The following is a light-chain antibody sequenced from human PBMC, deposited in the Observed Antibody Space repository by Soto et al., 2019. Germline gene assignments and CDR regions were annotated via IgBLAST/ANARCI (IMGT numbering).Light chain of an antibody. CDR3: QQYGSSPLT. J-gene: IGKJ4*01. CDR1: QSVSSSF. Sequence: EIVLTQSPGTLSLSPGERATLSCRASQSVSSSFLAWYQQKPGQAPRLLIYGASSRATGIPDRFSASGPGTDFTLTISRLEPEDVAVYYCQQYGSSPLTFGGGTKVEIK. V-gene: IGKV3-20*01. CDR2: GAS.